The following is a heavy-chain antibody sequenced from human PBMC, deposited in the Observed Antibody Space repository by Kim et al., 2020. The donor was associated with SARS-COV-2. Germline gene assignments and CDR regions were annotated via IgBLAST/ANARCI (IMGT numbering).Heavy chain of an antibody. CDR3: ARQRRGCGGDCYHFDY. CDR2: IYPGDSDT. D-gene: IGHD2-21*02. CDR1: GYSFTSYW. V-gene: IGHV5-51*01. Sequence: GESLKISCKGSGYSFTSYWIGWVRQMPGKGLEWMGIIYPGDSDTRYSPSFQGQVTISADKSISTAYLQWSSLKASDTAMYYCARQRRGCGGDCYHFDYWGQGTLVTVSS. J-gene: IGHJ4*02.